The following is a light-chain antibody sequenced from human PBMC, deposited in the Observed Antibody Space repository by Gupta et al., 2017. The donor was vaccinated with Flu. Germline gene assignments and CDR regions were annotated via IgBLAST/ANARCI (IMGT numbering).Light chain of an antibody. CDR3: LQDYNSPFT. CDR1: QGITND. CDR2: AAS. Sequence: QPPSSLSASVGHRVTITCRASQGITNDLGWYQQKPGKAPKLLIYAASTLEDRVPSRFSGSGSGTDFTLTISSLQPEDFATYYCLQDYNSPFTFGGGTKVEIK. J-gene: IGKJ4*01. V-gene: IGKV1-6*01.